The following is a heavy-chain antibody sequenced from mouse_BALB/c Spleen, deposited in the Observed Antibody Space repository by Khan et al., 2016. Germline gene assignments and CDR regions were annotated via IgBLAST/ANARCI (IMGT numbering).Heavy chain of an antibody. J-gene: IGHJ4*01. Sequence: VQLQQSGPELMKPGASVKISCKASGYSFTSYYMHWVKQSHGKSLEWIGYIDPFNGGTSYNQKFKGKATLTVDKSSSTAYMHLSSLTSEDSAVYYCASSTQSFYAMDYCGQGASVTVSS. CDR3: ASSTQSFYAMDY. V-gene: IGHV1S135*01. CDR2: IDPFNGGT. CDR1: GYSFTSYY. D-gene: IGHD1-1*01.